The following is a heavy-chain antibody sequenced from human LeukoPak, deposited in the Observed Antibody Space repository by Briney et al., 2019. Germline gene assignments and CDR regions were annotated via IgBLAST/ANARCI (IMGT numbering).Heavy chain of an antibody. D-gene: IGHD5-24*01. V-gene: IGHV3-23*01. CDR1: GITFRGYA. J-gene: IGHJ4*02. Sequence: GGSLTLSCAASGITFRGYAMSWVRQAPGKGLEWVSAISDSGDSTYYADSVKGRFTISRDNAKNSLYLQMNSLRAEDTAVYYCARGEMASNRSPDYWGQGTLVTVSS. CDR2: ISDSGDST. CDR3: ARGEMASNRSPDY.